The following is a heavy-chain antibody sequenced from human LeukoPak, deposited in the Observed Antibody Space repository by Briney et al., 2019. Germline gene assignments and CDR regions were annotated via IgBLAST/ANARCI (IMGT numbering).Heavy chain of an antibody. CDR3: ATTRRGSSWGLDY. CDR2: IYPGDSDT. V-gene: IGHV5-51*01. J-gene: IGHJ4*02. D-gene: IGHD6-13*01. CDR1: GYSITSYW. Sequence: GESLKISCNGYGYSITSYWVAWVRQMPGKGLEWMGIIYPGDSDTRYSPSFQGQVTTSADKAISTAYLQWSSLKASDAAMYYCATTRRGSSWGLDYWGQGTLVTVSS.